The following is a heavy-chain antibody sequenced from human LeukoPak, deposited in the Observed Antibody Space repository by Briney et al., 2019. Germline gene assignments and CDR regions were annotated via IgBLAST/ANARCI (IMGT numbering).Heavy chain of an antibody. CDR2: IYSGGST. Sequence: GGSLRLSCAASGFTVSSNYMSWVRQAPGKGLEWVSVIYSGGSTYYADSVRGRFTISRDNAKNSLYLQMNTLRVEDTAMYYCTRGFDISDYWGQGTVVTVSS. D-gene: IGHD3-3*02. V-gene: IGHV3-53*01. J-gene: IGHJ4*02. CDR3: TRGFDISDY. CDR1: GFTVSSNY.